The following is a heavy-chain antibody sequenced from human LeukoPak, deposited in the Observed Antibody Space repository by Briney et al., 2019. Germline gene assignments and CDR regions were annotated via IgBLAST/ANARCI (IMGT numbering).Heavy chain of an antibody. Sequence: SETLSLTCSVSGGSISSYYWSWIRQPPGKGLEWIGYIYYSGSTNYNPSLKSRVTISVDTSKNQFSLKLSSVTAADTAVYYCARVYDAFDIWGQGTMVTVSS. CDR1: GGSISSYY. CDR2: IYYSGST. CDR3: ARVYDAFDI. V-gene: IGHV4-59*01. J-gene: IGHJ3*02.